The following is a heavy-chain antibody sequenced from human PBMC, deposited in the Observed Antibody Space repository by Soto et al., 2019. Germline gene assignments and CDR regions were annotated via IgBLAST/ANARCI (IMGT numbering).Heavy chain of an antibody. V-gene: IGHV4-4*07. CDR1: GGSISSYY. J-gene: IGHJ5*02. CDR3: ARDRGIYDSSGYIWFDP. D-gene: IGHD3-22*01. CDR2: IYTSGST. Sequence: SETLSLTCTVSGGSISSYYWSWIRQPAGKGLEWIGRIYTSGSTNYNPSLKSRVTMSVDTSKNQFSLKLSSVTAADTAVYYCARDRGIYDSSGYIWFDPWGQGXLVTVYS.